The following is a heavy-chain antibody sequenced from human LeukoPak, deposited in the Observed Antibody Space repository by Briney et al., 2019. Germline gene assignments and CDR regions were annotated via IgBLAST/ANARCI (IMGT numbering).Heavy chain of an antibody. J-gene: IGHJ4*02. V-gene: IGHV4-34*01. CDR3: AKASVWTMVRIVSYFDE. Sequence: SETLSLTCAVYGGSFSGYYWSWIRQPPGKGLEWIGEINHSGSTNYNPSLKSRVTISVDTSKNQFSLKLSSVTAADTAVYYCAKASVWTMVRIVSYFDEWGQGIQVTVSS. CDR1: GGSFSGYY. D-gene: IGHD3-10*01. CDR2: INHSGST.